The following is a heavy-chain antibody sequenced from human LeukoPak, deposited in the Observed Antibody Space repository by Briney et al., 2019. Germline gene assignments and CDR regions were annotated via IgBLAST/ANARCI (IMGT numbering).Heavy chain of an antibody. CDR2: VSPPGGCT. D-gene: IGHD7-27*01. V-gene: IGHV3-23*01. CDR1: GFSFSYHG. Sequence: GGSLRLSCVASGFSFSYHGMNWVRLAPWKGLDWVSGVSPPGGCTYYADSVKGRFTISRDDSRNTLSLQMNSLRVEDTAVYYCARDLAWGAFDYWGPGILVTVAS. J-gene: IGHJ4*02. CDR3: ARDLAWGAFDY.